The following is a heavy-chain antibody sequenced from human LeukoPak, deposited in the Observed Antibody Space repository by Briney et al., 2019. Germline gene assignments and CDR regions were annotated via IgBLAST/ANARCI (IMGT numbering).Heavy chain of an antibody. V-gene: IGHV3-7*03. J-gene: IGHJ4*03. CDR2: IRQDGGEG. CDR3: AKGQQLVQGYFDY. D-gene: IGHD6-13*01. CDR1: GFMFSSYW. Sequence: GGSLRLSCAASGFMFSSYWMTWVRQAPGKGLEWVANIRQDGGEGYYVDSVKGRFTVSRDNAKNFVYLQMNSLRAEDMALYYCAKGQQLVQGYFDYWGKGTTVTVSS.